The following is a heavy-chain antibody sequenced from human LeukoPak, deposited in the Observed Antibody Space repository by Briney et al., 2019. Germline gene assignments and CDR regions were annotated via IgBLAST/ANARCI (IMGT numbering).Heavy chain of an antibody. CDR3: AREGTICSSTSCYIPDWFDP. CDR2: IKQDGGAK. V-gene: IGHV3-7*01. D-gene: IGHD2-2*02. J-gene: IGHJ5*02. CDR1: GFTFSSYW. Sequence: QPGGSLRLSCAASGFTFSSYWMSWVRQAPGKGLEWVANIKQDGGAKYYVDSVKGRFTISRDNAKNSLYLQMNSLRAEDTAVYYCAREGTICSSTSCYIPDWFDPWGQGTLVTVSS.